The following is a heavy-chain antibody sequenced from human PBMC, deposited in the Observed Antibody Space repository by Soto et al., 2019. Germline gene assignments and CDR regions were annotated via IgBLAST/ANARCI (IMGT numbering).Heavy chain of an antibody. CDR3: AKDMAYSGYDQNWFDP. CDR2: MSGSGGSI. Sequence: GGSLRLSCAASGFTFRDYAMSWVRRAPGKGLEWVSAMSGSGGSIYYADSVKGRFTISRDNSKNTLYLQMNNLRAEDTAVYYCAKDMAYSGYDQNWFDPWGQGTLVTVSS. V-gene: IGHV3-23*01. CDR1: GFTFRDYA. D-gene: IGHD5-12*01. J-gene: IGHJ5*02.